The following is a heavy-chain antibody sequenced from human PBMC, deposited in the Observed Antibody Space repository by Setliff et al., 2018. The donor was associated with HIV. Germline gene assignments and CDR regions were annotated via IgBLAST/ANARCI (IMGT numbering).Heavy chain of an antibody. CDR3: ARRGGNSWHFDS. V-gene: IGHV4-34*01. D-gene: IGHD6-13*01. CDR1: NGSFSGYY. Sequence: SETLSLTCAVYNGSFSGYYWSWIRLPPGKGLEWIAEISHSGSTNYNPSLKSRVTILVDTSKNQFSLKVSPVTAADTAVYYCARRGGNSWHFDSWGQGSLVTVSS. CDR2: ISHSGST. J-gene: IGHJ4*02.